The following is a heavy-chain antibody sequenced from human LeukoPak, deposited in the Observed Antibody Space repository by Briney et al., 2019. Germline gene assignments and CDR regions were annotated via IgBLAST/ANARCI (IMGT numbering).Heavy chain of an antibody. J-gene: IGHJ5*02. CDR2: IIPIFGTA. Sequence: GSSVKVSCKASGGTFSSYAISWVRQAPGQGLEWMGGIIPIFGTANYAQKFQGRVTITTDESTSTAYMELSSLRSEDTAVYYCARDGYCSSTSCYILGGWFDPWGQGTLVTVSS. V-gene: IGHV1-69*05. D-gene: IGHD2-2*03. CDR3: ARDGYCSSTSCYILGGWFDP. CDR1: GGTFSSYA.